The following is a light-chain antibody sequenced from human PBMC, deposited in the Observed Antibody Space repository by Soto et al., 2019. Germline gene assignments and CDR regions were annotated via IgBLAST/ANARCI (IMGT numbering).Light chain of an antibody. CDR3: QQYDNLPPLT. Sequence: DIQMTQSPSSLSVSVGDRVTITCQASQDISNYLNWYQQKPGKAPKLLIYDASNLETGVPSRFSGSGYGTDFTFTISSLQPEDIATYYCQQYDNLPPLTFGGGTKVESK. V-gene: IGKV1-33*01. CDR1: QDISNY. J-gene: IGKJ4*01. CDR2: DAS.